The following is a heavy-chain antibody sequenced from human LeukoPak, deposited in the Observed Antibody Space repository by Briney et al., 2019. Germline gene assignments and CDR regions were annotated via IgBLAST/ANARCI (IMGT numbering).Heavy chain of an antibody. V-gene: IGHV4-34*01. Sequence: SETLSLTCAVYGGSFSGYYWSWIRQPPGKGLEWIGEINHSGSTNYNPSLKSRVTISVDTSKNQFSLKLSSMTAADTAVYYCARGTGGYQLLLYYWGQGTLVTVSS. D-gene: IGHD2-2*01. J-gene: IGHJ4*02. CDR3: ARGTGGYQLLLYY. CDR2: INHSGST. CDR1: GGSFSGYY.